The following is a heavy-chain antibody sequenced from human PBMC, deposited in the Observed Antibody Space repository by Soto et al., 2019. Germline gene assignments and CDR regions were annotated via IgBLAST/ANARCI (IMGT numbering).Heavy chain of an antibody. CDR1: GYSFTSYW. V-gene: IGHV5-10-1*01. CDR2: IDPSDSYT. CDR3: ARQLRVLRFLEWSKTEDYYYYGMDV. Sequence: PGESLKISCKGSGYSFTSYWISWVRQMPGKVLEWMGRIDPSDSYTNYSPSFQGHVTISADKSISTAYLQWSSLKASDTAMYYCARQLRVLRFLEWSKTEDYYYYGMDVWGQGXTVTVSS. D-gene: IGHD3-3*01. J-gene: IGHJ6*02.